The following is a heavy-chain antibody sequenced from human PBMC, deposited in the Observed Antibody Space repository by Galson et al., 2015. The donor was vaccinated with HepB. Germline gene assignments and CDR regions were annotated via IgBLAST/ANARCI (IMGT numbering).Heavy chain of an antibody. CDR1: GYNFIDFY. D-gene: IGHD3-22*01. J-gene: IGHJ4*02. Sequence: SVKVSCKASGYNFIDFYIHWVRQAPGQGLEWMGWINPKTGDTRSAQNFQGRVTLTKDTSISTAYMEVSDLRPDDTATYYCEVYDSHTYSHNELDYWGQGTPVTVSS. CDR2: INPKTGDT. V-gene: IGHV1-2*02. CDR3: EVYDSHTYSHNELDY.